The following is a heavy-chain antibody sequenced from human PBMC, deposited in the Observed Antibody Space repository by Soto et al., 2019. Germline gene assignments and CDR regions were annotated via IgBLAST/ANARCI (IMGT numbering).Heavy chain of an antibody. CDR1: GFTFSSYG. J-gene: IGHJ3*02. CDR2: IWYDGSNK. Sequence: QVQLVESGGGVVQPGRSLRLSCAASGFTFSSYGMHWVRQAPGKGLEWVAVIWYDGSNKYYADSVKGRFTISRDNSKNPLYLKIKGVRAGDRVVYSCGRDGNDALDIWGKGKMV. CDR3: GRDGNDALDI. V-gene: IGHV3-33*01.